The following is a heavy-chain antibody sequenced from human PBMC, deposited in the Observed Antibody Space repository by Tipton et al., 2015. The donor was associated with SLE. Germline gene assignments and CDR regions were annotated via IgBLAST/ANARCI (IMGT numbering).Heavy chain of an antibody. J-gene: IGHJ4*02. V-gene: IGHV4-39*07. CDR2: IYYSGST. D-gene: IGHD6-6*01. Sequence: LRLSCTVSGGSISSSSYYWGWIRQPPGKGLEWIGSIYYSGSTYYNPSLKSRVTISVDTSKNQFSLKLSSVTAADTAVYYCARDRGGSSPVWGQGTLVTVSS. CDR1: GGSISSSSYY. CDR3: ARDRGGSSPV.